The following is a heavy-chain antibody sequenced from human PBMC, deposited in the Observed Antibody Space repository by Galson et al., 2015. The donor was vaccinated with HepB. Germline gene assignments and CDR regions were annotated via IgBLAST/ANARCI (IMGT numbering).Heavy chain of an antibody. CDR1: GFTFSTYG. Sequence: SLRLSCAASGFTFSTYGMYWVRQAPGKGLEWVSIIWFDGSNEDYADSVKGRFTISRGNAKNTLYLEINSVRAEDTAVYYCARRGTSSGYYYAGYWGQGTLVTVSS. CDR2: IWFDGSNE. D-gene: IGHD3-22*01. J-gene: IGHJ4*02. CDR3: ARRGTSSGYYYAGY. V-gene: IGHV3-33*01.